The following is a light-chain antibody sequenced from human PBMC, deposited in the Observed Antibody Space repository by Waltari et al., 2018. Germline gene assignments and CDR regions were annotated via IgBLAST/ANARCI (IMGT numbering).Light chain of an antibody. CDR3: SSYAGVKHWL. CDR1: SSDIGTYNY. Sequence: QSALTQPPSASGSPGQSVSRPCPGTSSDIGTYNYVSWYQQHPGKGPKLMIYEVNQRPSGVPDRFSASKSGNTASLTVSGLQAEDEADYYCSSYAGVKHWLFGGGTKLTVL. J-gene: IGLJ3*02. V-gene: IGLV2-8*01. CDR2: EVN.